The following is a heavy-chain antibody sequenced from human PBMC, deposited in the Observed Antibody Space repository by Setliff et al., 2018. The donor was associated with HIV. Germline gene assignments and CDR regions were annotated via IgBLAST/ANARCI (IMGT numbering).Heavy chain of an antibody. J-gene: IGHJ4*02. CDR2: INHSGST. D-gene: IGHD6-19*01. CDR3: ARVVPVGGNDY. V-gene: IGHV4-39*07. CDR1: GGSASNSRYY. Sequence: SETLSLTCTVSGGSASNSRYYWSWIRQPPGKGLEWIGEINHSGSTNYNPSLKSRVTISVDTSKNQFSLKLSSVTAADTAMYYCARVVPVGGNDYWGQGTLVTVSS.